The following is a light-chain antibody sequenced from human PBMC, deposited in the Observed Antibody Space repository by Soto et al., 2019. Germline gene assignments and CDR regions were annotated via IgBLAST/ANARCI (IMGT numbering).Light chain of an antibody. CDR1: QSVTSY. J-gene: IGKJ2*01. V-gene: IGKV3-11*01. Sequence: EIVLTQSPATLSLSPGERVTLSCRASQSVTSYLAWYQQKPGQAPRLLINDASNRATGIPARFSGSGSGTDFTLTISSLEPEDFAVYYCQQRSNWPTTFGQGTKLEIK. CDR2: DAS. CDR3: QQRSNWPTT.